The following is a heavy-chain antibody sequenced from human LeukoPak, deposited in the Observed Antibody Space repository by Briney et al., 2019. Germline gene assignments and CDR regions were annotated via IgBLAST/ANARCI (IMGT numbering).Heavy chain of an antibody. CDR3: ARLDSSGWYVAY. Sequence: GESLKISCKGSGYSFTSYWISWVRQMPGKGLEWMGRIDPSDSYTNYSPSFQGQVTISADKSIGTAYLQWSSLKASDTAMYYCARLDSSGWYVAYWGQGTLVTVSS. V-gene: IGHV5-10-1*04. CDR1: GYSFTSYW. J-gene: IGHJ4*02. CDR2: IDPSDSYT. D-gene: IGHD6-19*01.